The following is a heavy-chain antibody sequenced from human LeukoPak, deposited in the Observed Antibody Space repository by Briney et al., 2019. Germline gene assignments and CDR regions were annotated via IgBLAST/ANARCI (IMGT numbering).Heavy chain of an antibody. CDR1: GFTFSSYA. V-gene: IGHV3-53*01. J-gene: IGHJ6*03. D-gene: IGHD5-18*01. Sequence: GGSLRLSCAASGFTFSSYAMSWVRQAPGKGLEWVSVIYSGGSTYYADSVKGRFTISRDNSKNTLYLQMNSLRAEDTAVYYCARDRRYSYDSYYYYYMDVWGKGTTVTVSS. CDR3: ARDRRYSYDSYYYYYMDV. CDR2: IYSGGST.